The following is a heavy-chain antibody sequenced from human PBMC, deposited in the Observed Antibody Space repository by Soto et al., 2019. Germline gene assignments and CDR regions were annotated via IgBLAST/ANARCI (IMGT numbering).Heavy chain of an antibody. V-gene: IGHV1-18*01. J-gene: IGHJ4*02. CDR2: VSVPSGDT. D-gene: IGHD2-15*01. CDR1: GYSFSSFG. CDR3: ARTCRSGGSCYLEY. Sequence: ASVKVSCKASGYSFSSFGISWVRQAPGQGLEWVGWVSVPSGDTSSAQNFQGRVTVTTDTSTSTAYMEVGSLRSDDTAVYYCARTCRSGGSCYLEYWGEGALVTVSS.